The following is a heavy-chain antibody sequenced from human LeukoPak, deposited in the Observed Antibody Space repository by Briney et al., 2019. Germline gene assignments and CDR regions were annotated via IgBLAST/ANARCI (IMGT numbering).Heavy chain of an antibody. CDR1: GFTVSSDY. J-gene: IGHJ4*02. D-gene: IGHD5-12*01. CDR2: ISSGGST. V-gene: IGHV3-66*01. CDR3: GRVGDGYNDNY. Sequence: PGGSLRLSCAASGFTVSSDYMGWVRQAPEKGLEWGSLISSGGSTYYADSLKGRFTISRDNSKNTLYLQMNSLRAEDTAVYYCGRVGDGYNDNYWGQGTLVTVSS.